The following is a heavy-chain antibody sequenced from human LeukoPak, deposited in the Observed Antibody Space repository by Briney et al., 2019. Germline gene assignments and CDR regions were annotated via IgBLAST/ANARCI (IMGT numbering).Heavy chain of an antibody. CDR2: ISSGSTNI. J-gene: IGHJ4*02. V-gene: IGHV3-21*01. CDR3: ARGRDSGYAFDY. Sequence: GGSLRLSCAASGFTFSSYTINCVRQAPGKGLEWVSSISSGSTNIYYADSVEGRFTISRDNAKNSLYLQMNSLRDEDTAVYYCARGRDSGYAFDYWGQGTLVTVSS. D-gene: IGHD5-12*01. CDR1: GFTFSSYT.